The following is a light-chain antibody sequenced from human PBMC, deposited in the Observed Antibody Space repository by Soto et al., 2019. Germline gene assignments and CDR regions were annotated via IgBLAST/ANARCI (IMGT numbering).Light chain of an antibody. CDR3: LKDFHFPT. Sequence: AIQMTQSPSSLSASVGDRVTITCRASQGISNDLAWYQQKPGKAPKLLIYGASSLQSGVPLRFSGSGSGTDFTLTTSSLQSEVFATYYCLKDFHFPTVGGGPKVDTK. CDR2: GAS. J-gene: IGKJ4*01. CDR1: QGISND. V-gene: IGKV1-6*01.